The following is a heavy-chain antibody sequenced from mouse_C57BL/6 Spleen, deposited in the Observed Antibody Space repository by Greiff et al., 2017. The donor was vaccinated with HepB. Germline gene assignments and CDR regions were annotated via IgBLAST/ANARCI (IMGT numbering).Heavy chain of an antibody. D-gene: IGHD1-1*01. Sequence: QVQLQQPGAELVKPGASVKTSCKASGYTFTSYWITWVKQRPGQGLEWIGDIYPGSGSTNYNEKFKSKATLTVDTSSSTAYMQLSSLTSEDSAVYYGASEGYGSSRYAMDYWGQGTSVTVSS. CDR2: IYPGSGST. CDR1: GYTFTSYW. V-gene: IGHV1-55*01. CDR3: ASEGYGSSRYAMDY. J-gene: IGHJ4*01.